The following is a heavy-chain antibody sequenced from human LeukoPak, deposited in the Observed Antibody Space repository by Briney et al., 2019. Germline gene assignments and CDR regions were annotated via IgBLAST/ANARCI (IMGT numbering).Heavy chain of an antibody. V-gene: IGHV3-23*01. Sequence: PGGSLRLSCAASGFTFSSYAMSWVRLAPGKGLEWVSAIVGSGGSTYYADSVKGRFTISRDNSKNTLYLQMNSLRAEDTAVYYCAKSRPTKYCSGGNCYSFDYWGQGTLVTVSS. CDR3: AKSRPTKYCSGGNCYSFDY. D-gene: IGHD2-15*01. CDR2: IVGSGGST. CDR1: GFTFSSYA. J-gene: IGHJ4*02.